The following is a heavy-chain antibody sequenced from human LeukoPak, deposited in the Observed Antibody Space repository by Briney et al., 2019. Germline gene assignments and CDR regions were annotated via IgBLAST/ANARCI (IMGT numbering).Heavy chain of an antibody. CDR3: AQLSRSASFSMTTLTTFDN. Sequence: SGPTLVKPTQTLTLTYTTSGFSLSNNALGVGWIRQPPGKALEWLALIYWNDDKRYSPSLKSRLTITKDTSKNQVVLTLTNMDPVDTATYYCAQLSRSASFSMTTLTTFDNWGQGTLVTVSS. J-gene: IGHJ4*02. D-gene: IGHD4-17*01. V-gene: IGHV2-5*01. CDR2: IYWNDDK. CDR1: GFSLSNNALG.